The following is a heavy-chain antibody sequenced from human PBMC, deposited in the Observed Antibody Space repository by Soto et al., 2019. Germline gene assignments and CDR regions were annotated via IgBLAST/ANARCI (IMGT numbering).Heavy chain of an antibody. CDR2: IYYSGST. Sequence: QVQLQESGPGPVKPSQTLSLTCTVSGGSISSGDYYWSWIRQHPGKGLEWIGYIYYSGSTYYNPSLTSRVTISVDTSKNQFSLKLSSVTAADTAVYYCARWWSGSRQGFDPWGQGTLVTVSS. V-gene: IGHV4-31*03. J-gene: IGHJ5*02. D-gene: IGHD3-3*01. CDR1: GGSISSGDYY. CDR3: ARWWSGSRQGFDP.